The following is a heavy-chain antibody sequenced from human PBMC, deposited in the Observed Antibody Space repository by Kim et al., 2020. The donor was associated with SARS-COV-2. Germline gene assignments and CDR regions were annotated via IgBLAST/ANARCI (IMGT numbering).Heavy chain of an antibody. Sequence: SETLSLTCTVSGCSLSSSSYYWGWIRQPPGKGLEWIGTAYYSGITYYNPSLKRRATIPVDTSKNQFFLKLVFVTAADTAVYYSARHQRYSSGWSVAFYY. CDR1: GCSLSSSSYY. CDR2: AYYSGIT. D-gene: IGHD6-19*01. V-gene: IGHV4-39*01. CDR3: ARHQRYSSGWSVAFYY. J-gene: IGHJ6*01.